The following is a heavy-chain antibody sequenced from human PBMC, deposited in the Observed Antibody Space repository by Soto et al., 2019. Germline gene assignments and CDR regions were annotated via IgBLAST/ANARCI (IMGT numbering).Heavy chain of an antibody. Sequence: GASVKVSCKASGYTFTGYYMHWVRQAPGQGLEWMGWINPNSGGTNYAQKFQGWVTMTRDTSISTAYMELSRLRSDDTAVYYCAREYYDFWSGSLYYYYGKDVWGQGTTVTVSS. CDR3: AREYYDFWSGSLYYYYGKDV. D-gene: IGHD3-3*01. J-gene: IGHJ6*02. CDR1: GYTFTGYY. V-gene: IGHV1-2*04. CDR2: INPNSGGT.